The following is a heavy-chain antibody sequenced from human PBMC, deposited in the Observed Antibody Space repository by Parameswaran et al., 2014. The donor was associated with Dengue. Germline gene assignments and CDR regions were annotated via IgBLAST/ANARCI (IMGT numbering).Heavy chain of an antibody. V-gene: IGHV2-5*01. Sequence: PGKALEWLALIYWNDDKRYSPSLKTRLTITKDTSKNQVVLTMTNMDPVDTATYYCAHRQLDLKALAFDSWGQGALVTVSS. CDR3: AHRQLDLKALAFDS. CDR2: IYWNDDK. J-gene: IGHJ4*02. D-gene: IGHD1-1*01.